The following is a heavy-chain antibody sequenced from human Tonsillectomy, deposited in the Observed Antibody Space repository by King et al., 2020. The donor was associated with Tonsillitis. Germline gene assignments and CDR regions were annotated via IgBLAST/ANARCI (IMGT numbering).Heavy chain of an antibody. D-gene: IGHD3-10*01. CDR2: IKEDGSEK. J-gene: IGHJ4*02. CDR3: AVLAYGSGTYIPQKFDY. Sequence: QLVQSGGGLVQPGGSLRLSCAASGISFSNYWMSWVRQAPGKGLEWVANIKEDGSEKYYVDSVKGRFTISRDNAKNSLYLQMNSLRAEDTAVYYCAVLAYGSGTYIPQKFDYWGQGTLVTVSS. V-gene: IGHV3-7*01. CDR1: GISFSNYW.